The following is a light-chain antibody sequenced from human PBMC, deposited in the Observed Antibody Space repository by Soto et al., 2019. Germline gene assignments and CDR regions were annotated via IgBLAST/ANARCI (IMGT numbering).Light chain of an antibody. CDR1: KLGDKY. CDR2: QDS. J-gene: IGLJ2*01. CDR3: QAWDSSTAI. Sequence: SYELTQPPSVSVSTGQTASITCSGDKLGDKYACWYQQKPGQSPVLVIYQDSKRPSGIPERFSGSNSGNTATLTISGTQAMAEADYYCQAWDSSTAIFGGGTKLTVL. V-gene: IGLV3-1*01.